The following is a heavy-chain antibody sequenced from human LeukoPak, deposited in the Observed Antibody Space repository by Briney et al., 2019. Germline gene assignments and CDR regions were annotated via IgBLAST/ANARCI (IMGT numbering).Heavy chain of an antibody. CDR3: ARETTYYDFWSGYYQGYFDY. Sequence: TSETLSLTCTVSGGSISSYYWSWIRQPPGKELEWIGYIYYSGSTNYNPSLKSRVTISVDTSKNQFSLKLSSVTAADTAVYYCARETTYYDFWSGYYQGYFDYWGQGTLVTVSS. D-gene: IGHD3-3*01. CDR1: GGSISSYY. CDR2: IYYSGST. J-gene: IGHJ4*02. V-gene: IGHV4-59*01.